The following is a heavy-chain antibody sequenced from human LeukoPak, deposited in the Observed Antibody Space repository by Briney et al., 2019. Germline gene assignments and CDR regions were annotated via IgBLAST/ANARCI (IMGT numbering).Heavy chain of an antibody. V-gene: IGHV3-7*03. CDR2: IKQDGSEK. J-gene: IGHJ4*02. Sequence: GGSLRLSCAASGFIFSSYAMHWVRQAPGKGLEWVANIKQDGSEKYYVDSVKGRFTISRDNSKNTLYLQMNSLRAEDTAVYYCAKVGDYWGQGTLVTVSS. CDR3: AKVGDY. CDR1: GFIFSSYA.